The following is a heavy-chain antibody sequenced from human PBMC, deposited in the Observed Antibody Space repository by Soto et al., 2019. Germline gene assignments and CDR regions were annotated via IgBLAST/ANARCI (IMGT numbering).Heavy chain of an antibody. CDR3: ATLPPRIVVVMTDLPT. CDR2: IYHTGTT. Sequence: TSETLSLTCFVSGASISSTYWWSWVRQTPGKRLEWIGQIYHTGTTSYNPSLKNRVTISLDKSNNQFSLGLTSMTAADTAVYYCATLPPRIVVVMTDLPTWGQGTLVTVSS. CDR1: GASISSTYW. D-gene: IGHD2-15*01. J-gene: IGHJ5*02. V-gene: IGHV4-4*02.